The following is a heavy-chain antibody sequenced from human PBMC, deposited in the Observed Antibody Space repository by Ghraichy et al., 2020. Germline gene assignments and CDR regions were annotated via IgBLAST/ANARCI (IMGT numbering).Heavy chain of an antibody. J-gene: IGHJ4*02. CDR1: GFTVSSNY. V-gene: IGHV3-53*01. CDR2: IYSGGST. Sequence: GGSLRLSCAASGFTVSSNYMSWVRQAPGKGLEWVSVIYSGGSTYYADPVKGRFTISRDNSKNTLYLQMNSLRAEDTAVYYCARGVYSSGWFSDYFDYWGQGTLVTVSS. D-gene: IGHD6-19*01. CDR3: ARGVYSSGWFSDYFDY.